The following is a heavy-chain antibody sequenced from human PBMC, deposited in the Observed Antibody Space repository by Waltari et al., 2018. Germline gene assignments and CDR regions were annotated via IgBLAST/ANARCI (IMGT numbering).Heavy chain of an antibody. CDR3: ARDRPRVASSTDNGFDP. CDR2: IYTSGST. CDR1: GGSISSYY. V-gene: IGHV4-4*07. D-gene: IGHD6-13*01. J-gene: IGHJ5*02. Sequence: QVQLQESGPGLVKPSETLSLTCTVSGGSISSYYWSWIRQPAGKGLEWIGRIYTSGSTNYNPSRKSRVTMSVDTSKNQFSLKLSSVTAADTAVYYCARDRPRVASSTDNGFDPWGQGTLVTVSS.